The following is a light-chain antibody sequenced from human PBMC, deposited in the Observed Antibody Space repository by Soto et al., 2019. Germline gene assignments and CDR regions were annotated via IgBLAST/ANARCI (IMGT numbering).Light chain of an antibody. CDR1: QSISSW. Sequence: DIQMTQSLSTLSASVGDRVTITCRASQSISSWLAWYQQKPGKAPKLLIYKASSLESGVPSRFSGSGSGTEFTLTISSLQPDDFETYYCQQYNSYPTFGGGTKVEIK. J-gene: IGKJ4*01. CDR2: KAS. CDR3: QQYNSYPT. V-gene: IGKV1-5*03.